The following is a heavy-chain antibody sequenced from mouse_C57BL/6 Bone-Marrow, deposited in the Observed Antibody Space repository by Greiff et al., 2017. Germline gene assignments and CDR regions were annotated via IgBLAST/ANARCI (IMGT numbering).Heavy chain of an antibody. D-gene: IGHD2-1*01. CDR3: ASRLRFAY. V-gene: IGHV1-82*01. J-gene: IGHJ3*01. CDR1: GYAFSSSW. Sequence: QVQLQQSGPELVKPGASVKISCKASGYAFSSSWMNWVKQRPGKGLEWIGRIYPGDGDTNYNGKFKGKATLTADNPSSTAYMQSSSLTSEDSAVYFCASRLRFAYWGQGTLVTVSA. CDR2: IYPGDGDT.